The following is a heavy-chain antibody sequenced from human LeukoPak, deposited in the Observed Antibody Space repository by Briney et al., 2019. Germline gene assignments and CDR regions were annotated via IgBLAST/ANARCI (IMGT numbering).Heavy chain of an antibody. CDR3: ARERNSSGYYDAFDI. V-gene: IGHV4-39*07. CDR1: GGSISSSSYY. J-gene: IGHJ3*02. D-gene: IGHD3-22*01. CDR2: IYYSGST. Sequence: DPSETLSLTCTVSGGSISSSSYYWGWLRQPPGKGLEWIGSIYYSGSTYYNPSLKSRVTISVDTSKNQFSLKLSSVTAADTAVYYCARERNSSGYYDAFDIWGQGTMVTVSS.